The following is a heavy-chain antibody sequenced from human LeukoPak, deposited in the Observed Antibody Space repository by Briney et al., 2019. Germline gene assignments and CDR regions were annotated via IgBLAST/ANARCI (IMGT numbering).Heavy chain of an antibody. D-gene: IGHD2-2*01. CDR1: GFALDGHG. J-gene: IGHJ4*02. CDR2: INWSGGST. CDR3: ARAPITSPFYFDY. Sequence: GGSPRLSCTASGFALDGHGMSWVHQVPGKGLEWVSGINWSGGSTGYADPLRGRFTISRDNAKNSLYLQMDSLRAEDTALYYCARAPITSPFYFDYWGQGTLVTVSS. V-gene: IGHV3-20*04.